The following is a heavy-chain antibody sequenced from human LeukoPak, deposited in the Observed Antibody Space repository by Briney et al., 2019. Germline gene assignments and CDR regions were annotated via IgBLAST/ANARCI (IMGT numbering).Heavy chain of an antibody. D-gene: IGHD3-16*02. J-gene: IGHJ4*02. V-gene: IGHV5-51*01. CDR1: GYSFTDYW. CDR3: VGAEDYLREKHRYSYHFDF. Sequence: GESLKISCKTSGYSFTDYWIGWVRQMPGKGLEWMGFIYPSDSGTRYSPSFQGQVTISADKSISTVYLYWSSLRASDTAIYYCVGAEDYLREKHRYSYHFDFWGQGTLVTVSS. CDR2: IYPSDSGT.